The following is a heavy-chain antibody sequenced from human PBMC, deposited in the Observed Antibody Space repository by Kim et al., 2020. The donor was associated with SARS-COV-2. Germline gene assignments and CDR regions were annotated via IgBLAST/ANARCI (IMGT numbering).Heavy chain of an antibody. J-gene: IGHJ4*02. Sequence: SEENYADSVKGRFTISRDNAENSLYLQMNSLSAEDTAVYYCARDRLIYDFWGQGTLVTVSS. CDR2: SEE. V-gene: IGHV3-7*03. D-gene: IGHD2-8*01. CDR3: ARDRLIYDF.